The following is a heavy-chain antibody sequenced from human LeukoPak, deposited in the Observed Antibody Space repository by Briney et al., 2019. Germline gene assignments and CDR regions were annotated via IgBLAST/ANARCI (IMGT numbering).Heavy chain of an antibody. J-gene: IGHJ3*02. CDR1: GFTFSSYS. CDR2: ISSSSSYI. Sequence: PGGSLRLSCAASGFTFSSYSMNWVRQAPGKGLEWVSSISSSSSYIYYADSAKGRFTISRDNAKNSLYLQMNSLRAEDTAVYYCARAREWCSSTSCYDDAFDIWGQGTMVTVSS. D-gene: IGHD2-2*01. V-gene: IGHV3-21*01. CDR3: ARAREWCSSTSCYDDAFDI.